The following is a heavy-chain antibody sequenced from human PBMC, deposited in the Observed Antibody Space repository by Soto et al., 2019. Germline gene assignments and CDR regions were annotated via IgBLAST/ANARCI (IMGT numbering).Heavy chain of an antibody. CDR1: GGTFSSYA. CDR3: AREGCNNGVCLDDYYCMDV. D-gene: IGHD2-8*01. CDR2: VIPIFCTA. Sequence: GSSVKGSCKASGGTFSSYAISWVRPAPGQGLEWMGGVIPIFCTANYAQKFQGRGTITADESTSTTYMELSSLRSEDTAVYYCAREGCNNGVCLDDYYCMDVWGQGTTVTVS. V-gene: IGHV1-69*13. J-gene: IGHJ6*02.